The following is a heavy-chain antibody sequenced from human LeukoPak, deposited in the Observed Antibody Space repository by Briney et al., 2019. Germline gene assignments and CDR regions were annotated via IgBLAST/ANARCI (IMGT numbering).Heavy chain of an antibody. Sequence: GGSLRLSCAASGFTFSSYAMSWVRQAPGKGLEWVAVISYDGSNKYYADSVKGRFTISRDNSKNTLYLQMNSLRAEDTAVYYCAKEGSGYYFDYWGQGTLVTVSS. J-gene: IGHJ4*02. V-gene: IGHV3-30*18. CDR1: GFTFSSYA. CDR2: ISYDGSNK. D-gene: IGHD3-10*01. CDR3: AKEGSGYYFDY.